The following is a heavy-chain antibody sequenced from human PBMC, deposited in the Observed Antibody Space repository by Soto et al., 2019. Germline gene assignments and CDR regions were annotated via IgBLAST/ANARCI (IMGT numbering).Heavy chain of an antibody. Sequence: PSETLSLTCTVSGGSISSSCWSWIRQPPGKGLEWIGYIYYSGSTNYNPSLKSRVTISVDTSKNQFSLKLSSVTAADTAVYYCASTQYGGNSSGAFDIWGQGTMVTVSS. D-gene: IGHD2-21*02. CDR1: GGSISSSC. CDR3: ASTQYGGNSSGAFDI. J-gene: IGHJ3*02. CDR2: IYYSGST. V-gene: IGHV4-59*01.